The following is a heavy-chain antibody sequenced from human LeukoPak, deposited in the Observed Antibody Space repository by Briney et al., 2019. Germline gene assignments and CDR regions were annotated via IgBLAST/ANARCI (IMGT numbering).Heavy chain of an antibody. J-gene: IGHJ4*02. CDR3: AREAALFEYSSSSGPGGSFGY. CDR1: GYTFTSYC. D-gene: IGHD6-6*01. Sequence: ASVKVSCKASGYTFTSYCMHWVRQAPGQGLEWMGIINPSGGSTSYAQKFQGRVTMTRDTSTSTVYMELSSLRSEDTAVYYCAREAALFEYSSSSGPGGSFGYWGQGTLVTVSS. CDR2: INPSGGST. V-gene: IGHV1-46*01.